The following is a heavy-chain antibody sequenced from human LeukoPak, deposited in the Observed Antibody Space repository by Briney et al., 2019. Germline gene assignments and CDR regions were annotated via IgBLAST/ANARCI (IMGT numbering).Heavy chain of an antibody. CDR2: IYYSGST. J-gene: IGHJ3*02. CDR1: GGSIRSYY. Sequence: PSETLSLTCTVSGGSIRSYYWSWIRQPPGKGLEWIGYIYYSGSTNYNPSLKSRVTISVDTSKNQFSLKLSSVTAADTAVYYCARARPVLRYFDWRENAFDIWGQGTMVTVSS. D-gene: IGHD3-9*01. V-gene: IGHV4-59*12. CDR3: ARARPVLRYFDWRENAFDI.